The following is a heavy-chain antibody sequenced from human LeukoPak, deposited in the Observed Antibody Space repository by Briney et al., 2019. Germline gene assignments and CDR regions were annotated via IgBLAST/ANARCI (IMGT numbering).Heavy chain of an antibody. CDR1: GFTFSDYG. D-gene: IGHD3-22*01. V-gene: IGHV3-30*18. CDR3: AKSGSGGYYFFDH. CDR2: ISCDGSNT. Sequence: PGGSLRLSCAASGFTFSDYGMHWVRQAPGKGLEYVAVISCDGSNTYYADSVRGRFTISRDTSKNTLSLQMNSLRAEDTAVYHCAKSGSGGYYFFDHWGQGTQVTVSS. J-gene: IGHJ4*02.